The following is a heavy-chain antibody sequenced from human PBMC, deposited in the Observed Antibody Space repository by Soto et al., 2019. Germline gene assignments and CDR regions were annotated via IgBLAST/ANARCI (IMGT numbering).Heavy chain of an antibody. CDR1: GYTFTGYY. J-gene: IGHJ6*03. CDR3: AREGSSSFNYYMDV. D-gene: IGHD6-13*01. CDR2: INPNSGGT. V-gene: IGHV1-2*04. Sequence: GASVKVSCKASGYTFTGYYMHWVRQAPGQGLEWMGWINPNSGGTNYAQKFQGWVTMTRDTSISTAYMELSRLRSDDTAVYYCAREGSSSFNYYMDVWGKGTKVTVSS.